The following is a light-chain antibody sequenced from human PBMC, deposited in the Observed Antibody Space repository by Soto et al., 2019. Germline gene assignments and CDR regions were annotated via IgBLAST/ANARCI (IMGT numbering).Light chain of an antibody. CDR2: GAS. CDR1: QSVSRSY. J-gene: IGKJ2*01. Sequence: EIVLTQSPGTLSLSPGERATLSCGASQSVSRSYLAWYQQKPGQAPRLLNYGASSRATGIPDRFSGSGSGTEFTLTISILEPEDFAVYYCQQYGSSPPRYTFGQGTQLQIK. V-gene: IGKV3-20*01. CDR3: QQYGSSPPRYT.